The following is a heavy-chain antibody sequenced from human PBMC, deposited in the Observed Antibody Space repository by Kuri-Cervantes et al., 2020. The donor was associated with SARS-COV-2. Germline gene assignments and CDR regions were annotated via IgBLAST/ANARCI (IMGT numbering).Heavy chain of an antibody. Sequence: GGSLRLSCVASGFALSAHNMHWVRQAPGKGLEWVAVMLYDGSNEYYADSVKGRFTISRDTSKNMLFLEVDSLRPDDTAVYYCARKEYPHYRSSWYFHKWGQGTLVTVSS. J-gene: IGHJ4*02. V-gene: IGHV3-30*01. CDR3: ARKEYPHYRSSWYFHK. CDR1: GFALSAHN. D-gene: IGHD6-13*01. CDR2: MLYDGSNE.